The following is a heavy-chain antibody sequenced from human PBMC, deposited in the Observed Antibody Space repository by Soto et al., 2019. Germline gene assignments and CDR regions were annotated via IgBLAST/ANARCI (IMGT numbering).Heavy chain of an antibody. J-gene: IGHJ6*02. CDR3: ARHFGRLYYYYGMDV. CDR2: IYYSGST. D-gene: IGHD3-10*01. V-gene: IGHV4-39*01. Sequence: PSETLSLTCTVSGGSISSSSYYWGWIRQPPGKGLEWIGSIYYSGSTYYNPSLKSRVTISVDTSKNQSSLKLSSVTAADTAVYYCARHFGRLYYYYGMDVWGQGTTVTVSS. CDR1: GGSISSSSYY.